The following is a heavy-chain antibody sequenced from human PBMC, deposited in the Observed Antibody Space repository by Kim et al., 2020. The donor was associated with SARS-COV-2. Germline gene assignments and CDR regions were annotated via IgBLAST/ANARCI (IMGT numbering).Heavy chain of an antibody. CDR1: EYTFTDYP. CDR3: ARGGVVAGSYSGMDV. Sequence: ASVKVSCKASEYTFTDYPINWVRQAPGQGLEWMGWISTDTETPAYAQGFTGRFVFSLDTSVSKSYLQINNLQAADTAIYFCARGGVVAGSYSGMDVWGQG. V-gene: IGHV7-4-1*02. CDR2: ISTDTETP. D-gene: IGHD2-15*01. J-gene: IGHJ6*02.